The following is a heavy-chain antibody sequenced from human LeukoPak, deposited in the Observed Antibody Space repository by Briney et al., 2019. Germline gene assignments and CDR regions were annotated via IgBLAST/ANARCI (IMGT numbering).Heavy chain of an antibody. CDR2: INQSGST. D-gene: IGHD6-13*01. J-gene: IGHJ4*02. V-gene: IGHV4-34*01. CDR3: ASYISTPGRRNLDC. CDR1: GGSFSGYY. Sequence: SETLSLTCAVYGGSFSGYYWSWIRQPQGKGLEWIGEINQSGSTNYNPSLKSRVTISVDTSKNQFSLKLSSVTAADTAVYYCASYISTPGRRNLDCWGQGTLVTVSS.